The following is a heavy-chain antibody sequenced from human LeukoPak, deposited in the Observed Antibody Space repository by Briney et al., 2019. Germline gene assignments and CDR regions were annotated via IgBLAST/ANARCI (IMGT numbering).Heavy chain of an antibody. Sequence: GGSLRHSCAASGFTFSSYAMSWVRQAPGKGLEWVSAISGSGGATYYVDSVKGRFTISRDNSKNTLYLQMNSLRAEDTAVYYCVKFSNRNQYDSSGYPDSWGQGTPVTVSS. CDR3: VKFSNRNQYDSSGYPDS. J-gene: IGHJ4*02. V-gene: IGHV3-23*01. D-gene: IGHD3-22*01. CDR1: GFTFSSYA. CDR2: ISGSGGAT.